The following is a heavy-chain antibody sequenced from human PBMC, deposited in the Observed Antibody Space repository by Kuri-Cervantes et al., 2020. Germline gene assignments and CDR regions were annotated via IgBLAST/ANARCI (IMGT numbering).Heavy chain of an antibody. Sequence: GESLKISCAASGFAFSSYSLNWVRQAPGKGLEWVSSISSTSTYIFYAESVKGRFTISRENAKNSLYLQMNSLRAGDTAVYYCARDRRSSPGGMDVWGQGTTVTVSS. J-gene: IGHJ6*02. V-gene: IGHV3-21*01. CDR2: ISSTSTYI. CDR1: GFAFSSYS. CDR3: ARDRRSSPGGMDV. D-gene: IGHD2-2*01.